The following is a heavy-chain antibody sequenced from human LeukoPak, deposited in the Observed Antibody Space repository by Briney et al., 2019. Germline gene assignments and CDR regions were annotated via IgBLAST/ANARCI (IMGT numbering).Heavy chain of an antibody. CDR2: IYSSGST. Sequence: SETLSLTCTVSGAYISTYYWSWLRQPAGKGLEWLGRIYSSGSTNYNPSLKSRLAMSVDTSNNQFSLRLSSVTAADTAVYYCARNKRLGWERADTTFDYWGRGTLVTVSS. CDR3: ARNKRLGWERADTTFDY. V-gene: IGHV4-4*07. D-gene: IGHD1-1*01. CDR1: GAYISTYY. J-gene: IGHJ4*02.